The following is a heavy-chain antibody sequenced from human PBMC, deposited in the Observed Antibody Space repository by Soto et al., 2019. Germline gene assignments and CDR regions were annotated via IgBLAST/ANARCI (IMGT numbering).Heavy chain of an antibody. CDR3: ARVLVFYGGFDP. J-gene: IGHJ5*02. D-gene: IGHD2-21*02. V-gene: IGHV3-11*01. Sequence: QVQLVESGGGLVKPGGSLRLSCAASGFTFTDYYMTWIRQAPGKGLEWVSYISSSGSTIYYADSVKGRFTISRDNAKNSLYLQXXXXRAXXTAVYYCARVLVFYGGFDPWGQGTLVTVSS. CDR2: ISSSGSTI. CDR1: GFTFTDYY.